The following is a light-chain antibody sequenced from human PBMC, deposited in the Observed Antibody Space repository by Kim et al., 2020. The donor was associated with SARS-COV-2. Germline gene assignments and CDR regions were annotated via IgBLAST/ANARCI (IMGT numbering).Light chain of an antibody. Sequence: ASVGDRVTITCRASQCIINYLAWYQQKPGKVPKLLIYAASALQSRVPSRFSGSGSGTDFTLTIISLQPEDVATYYCQKYDGAPWTLGHGNKVEIK. CDR3: QKYDGAPWT. J-gene: IGKJ1*01. CDR2: AAS. V-gene: IGKV1-27*01. CDR1: QCIINY.